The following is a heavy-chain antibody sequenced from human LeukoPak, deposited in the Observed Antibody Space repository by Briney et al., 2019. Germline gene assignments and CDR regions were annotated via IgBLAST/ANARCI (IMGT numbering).Heavy chain of an antibody. J-gene: IGHJ5*02. CDR2: IIPILGIA. CDR1: GGTFSSYA. V-gene: IGHV1-69*04. Sequence: SVKVSCKASGGTFSSYAISWVRQAPGQGLEWMGRIIPILGIANYARKFQGRVTITADKSTSTAYMELSSLRSEDTAVYYCARGAMIVVAHLNWFDPWGQGTLVTVSS. D-gene: IGHD3-22*01. CDR3: ARGAMIVVAHLNWFDP.